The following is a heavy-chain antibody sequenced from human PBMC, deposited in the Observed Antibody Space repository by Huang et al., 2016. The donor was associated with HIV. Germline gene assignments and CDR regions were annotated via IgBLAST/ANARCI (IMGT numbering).Heavy chain of an antibody. V-gene: IGHV3-30*18. Sequence: QVQLVESGGGVVQSGRSLRLSCAASGFTFGSYGMHWVRQAPGKGLEGVAVISDDGSNKYYADSVKGRFTISRDNSKNTLYLQMNSLRAEDTAVYYCAKFGGWERPPHYWGQGTLVTVSS. D-gene: IGHD1-26*01. CDR1: GFTFGSYG. J-gene: IGHJ4*02. CDR3: AKFGGWERPPHY. CDR2: ISDDGSNK.